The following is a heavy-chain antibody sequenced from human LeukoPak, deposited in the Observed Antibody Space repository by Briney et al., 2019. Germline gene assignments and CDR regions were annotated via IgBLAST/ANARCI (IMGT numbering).Heavy chain of an antibody. D-gene: IGHD6-13*01. J-gene: IGHJ4*02. CDR3: VNPGSSSWYYFDY. CDR1: GYTFSNYG. Sequence: ASVKVSCKASGYTFSNYGISWVRQAPGQGLEWMGWISSYNDNTNYAQKLQGRVTMTTDTSTSTAYMELRSLRSDDTAVYYCVNPGSSSWYYFDYWGQGTLVTVSS. CDR2: ISSYNDNT. V-gene: IGHV1-18*01.